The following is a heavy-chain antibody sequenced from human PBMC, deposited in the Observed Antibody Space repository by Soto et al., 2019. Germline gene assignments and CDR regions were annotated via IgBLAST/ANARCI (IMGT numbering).Heavy chain of an antibody. CDR2: ILPDGNNK. J-gene: IGHJ4*02. D-gene: IGHD3-10*01. CDR3: ARDDEGGSYCDLGF. CDR1: GFTFSNHI. Sequence: QVQLVESGGGVVQPGRSLRLSCAASGFTFSNHIMHWVRQAPGKGLEWVAIILPDGNNKYYADSVKGRFTISRDNSXNTRYLQMDSLRTEDTAIYYWARDDEGGSYCDLGFWGQGTLVTVSS. V-gene: IGHV3-30-3*01.